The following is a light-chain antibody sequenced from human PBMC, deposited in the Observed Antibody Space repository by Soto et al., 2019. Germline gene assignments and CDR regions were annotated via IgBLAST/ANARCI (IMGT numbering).Light chain of an antibody. V-gene: IGLV4-69*01. CDR3: KTWDTGARVV. Sequence: QLVLTQSPSASASLGASVKLTCTLSSGHSSYAIAWHQQQPEKCPRYLMKLSSDGSHSKGDGIPDRFSGSSSGAERYLTISSLQSEDEADYYCKTWDTGARVVFGGGTKLTVL. CDR2: LSSDGSH. J-gene: IGLJ2*01. CDR1: SGHSSYA.